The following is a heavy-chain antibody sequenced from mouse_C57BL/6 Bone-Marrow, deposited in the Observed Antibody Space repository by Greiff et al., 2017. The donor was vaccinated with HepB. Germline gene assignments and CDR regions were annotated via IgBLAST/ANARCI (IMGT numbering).Heavy chain of an antibody. CDR1: GFTFSSYG. CDR3: ARHRQLRDGLAY. CDR2: ISSGGSYT. J-gene: IGHJ3*01. V-gene: IGHV5-6*01. D-gene: IGHD3-2*02. Sequence: EVKLVESGGDLVKPGGSLKLSCAASGFTFSSYGMSWVRQTPDKRLEWVATISSGGSYTYYPDSVKGRFTISRDNAKNTLYLQMSSLKSEDTAMYYCARHRQLRDGLAYWGQGTLVTVSA.